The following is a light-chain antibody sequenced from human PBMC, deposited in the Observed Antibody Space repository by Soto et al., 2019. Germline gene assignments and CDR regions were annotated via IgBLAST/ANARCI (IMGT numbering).Light chain of an antibody. CDR3: QQYNNWPPIT. J-gene: IGKJ5*01. V-gene: IGKV3-15*01. CDR2: GAS. Sequence: EIVLTQSPATLSVSPGARATLSCRASQSVSSNLAWYQQKPGQAPRLLIYGASTSATGIPARISGGRSRAEFTLTISSLQSEDFAVYYCQQYNNWPPITFGQGTRLEIK. CDR1: QSVSSN.